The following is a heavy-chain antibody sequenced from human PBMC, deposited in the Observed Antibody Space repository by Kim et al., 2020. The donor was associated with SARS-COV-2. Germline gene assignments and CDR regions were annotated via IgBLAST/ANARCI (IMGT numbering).Heavy chain of an antibody. D-gene: IGHD3-10*01. CDR2: ISYDGSNK. CDR1: GFTFSNCG. V-gene: IGHV3-30*18. CDR3: AKRGTTMVRFSYYYGMDV. Sequence: GGSLRLSCAASGFTFSNCGMHWVRQAPGKGLEWVALISYDGSNKYYADSLKGRFTISRDNSKNTLYLQMNSLRPEDTAVYYCAKRGTTMVRFSYYYGMDVWGQGTTVTFSS. J-gene: IGHJ6*02.